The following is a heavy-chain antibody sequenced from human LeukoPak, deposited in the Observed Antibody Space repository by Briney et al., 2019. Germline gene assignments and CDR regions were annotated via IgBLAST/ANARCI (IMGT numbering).Heavy chain of an antibody. CDR3: ARGLRSVDPGVMYWFDP. Sequence: ASVKVSCKASGYTFTSYDINWVRQATGQGLEWMGWMNPNSGNTGYAQKFQGRVTMTRNTSISTAYMELSSLRSEDTAVYYCARGLRSVDPGVMYWFDPWGQGTLVTVSS. D-gene: IGHD3-16*01. V-gene: IGHV1-8*01. J-gene: IGHJ5*02. CDR2: MNPNSGNT. CDR1: GYTFTSYD.